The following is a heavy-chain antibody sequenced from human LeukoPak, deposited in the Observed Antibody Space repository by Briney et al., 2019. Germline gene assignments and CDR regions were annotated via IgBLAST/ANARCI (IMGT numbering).Heavy chain of an antibody. V-gene: IGHV3-23*01. D-gene: IGHD2-2*01. J-gene: IGHJ3*02. CDR1: GFTFSSYA. Sequence: GGSLRLSCAASGFTFSSYAMSWVRQAPGKGLEWVSADSGSGGSTYYADSVKGRFTISRDNSKNTLYLQMNSLRAEDTAVYYCAKQIVVVVPAAMYATTFDIWGQGTMVTVSS. CDR3: AKQIVVVVPAAMYATTFDI. CDR2: DSGSGGST.